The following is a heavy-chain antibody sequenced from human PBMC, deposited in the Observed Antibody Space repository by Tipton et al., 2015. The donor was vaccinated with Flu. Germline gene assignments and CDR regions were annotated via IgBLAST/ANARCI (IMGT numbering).Heavy chain of an antibody. D-gene: IGHD2-15*01. J-gene: IGHJ5*02. V-gene: IGHV4-38-2*01. CDR2: IYHSGST. Sequence: TLSLTCAVSGYSISSGYYWGWIRQPPGKGLEWIGSIYHSGSTYYNPSLKSRVTISVDTSKNQFSLKLSSGTAADTAVYYCARRYCSGGSCVTGWFDPWGQGTLVTVSS. CDR1: GYSISSGYY. CDR3: ARRYCSGGSCVTGWFDP.